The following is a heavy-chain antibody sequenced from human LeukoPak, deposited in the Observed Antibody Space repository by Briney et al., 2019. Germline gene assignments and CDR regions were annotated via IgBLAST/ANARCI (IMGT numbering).Heavy chain of an antibody. V-gene: IGHV4-38-2*02. CDR1: GDSLSSDYY. Sequence: PSETLSLTCTVSGDSLSSDYYWAWFRQPPGKGREWIGSAYHRGGPHYNPSLRSRVTILVDTAENQLSLELSSVTAADTAVYYCARALYYFETSGYTFDYWGQGSLVTVSS. J-gene: IGHJ4*02. D-gene: IGHD3-22*01. CDR3: ARALYYFETSGYTFDY. CDR2: AYHRGGP.